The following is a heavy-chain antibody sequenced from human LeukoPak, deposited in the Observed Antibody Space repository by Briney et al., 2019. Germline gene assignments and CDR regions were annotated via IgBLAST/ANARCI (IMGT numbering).Heavy chain of an antibody. V-gene: IGHV3-9*01. CDR3: ARDPYSGSYSAYYYYYMDV. D-gene: IGHD1-26*01. J-gene: IGHJ6*03. CDR1: GFTFDDYA. CDR2: ISWNSGSI. Sequence: PGGSLRLSCAASGFTFDDYAMHWVRQAPGKGLEWVSGISWNSGSIGYADSVKGRFTISRDNAKNSLYLQMNSLRAEDTALYYCARDPYSGSYSAYYYYYMDVWGKGTTVTVSS.